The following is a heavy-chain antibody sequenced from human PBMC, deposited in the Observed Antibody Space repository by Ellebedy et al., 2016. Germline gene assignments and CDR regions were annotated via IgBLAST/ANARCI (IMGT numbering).Heavy chain of an antibody. D-gene: IGHD3-10*01. CDR3: ARLRHYYGSGSYATLDY. CDR1: GDSISNYY. CDR2: VYYSGSP. Sequence: SETLSLTXTVSGDSISNYYWSWLRQSPGKGMEWIGYVYYSGSPNYNYSLKSRVTMSVDRPKNQFSLKLSSVTAADTAVYYCARLRHYYGSGSYATLDYWGQGTLVTVSS. J-gene: IGHJ4*02. V-gene: IGHV4-59*08.